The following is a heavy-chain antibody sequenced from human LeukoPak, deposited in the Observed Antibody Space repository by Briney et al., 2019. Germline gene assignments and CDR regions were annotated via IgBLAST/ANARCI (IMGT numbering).Heavy chain of an antibody. Sequence: PGGSLRLSCAASGFTFSSYAMSWVRQAPGKGLEWVAVISYDGSNKYYADSVKGRFTISRDNSKNTLYLQMSSLRAEDTAVYYCTRLDGGSGGSCHWCWFDPWGQGTLVTVSS. CDR1: GFTFSSYA. CDR3: TRLDGGSGGSCHWCWFDP. CDR2: ISYDGSNK. V-gene: IGHV3-30*03. D-gene: IGHD2-15*01. J-gene: IGHJ5*02.